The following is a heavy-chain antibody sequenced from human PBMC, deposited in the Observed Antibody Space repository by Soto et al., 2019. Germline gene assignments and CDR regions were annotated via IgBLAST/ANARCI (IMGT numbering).Heavy chain of an antibody. D-gene: IGHD1-26*01. CDR3: ARDMVGAFDY. CDR2: IYYSGST. CDR1: GGSISSYY. J-gene: IGHJ4*02. Sequence: SETLSLTCTVSGGSISSYYWSWIRQPPGKGLEWIGYIYYSGSTNYNPSLKSRVTISVDTSKNQFSLKLSSVTAADTAVYYCARDMVGAFDYWGQGPLVTVSS. V-gene: IGHV4-59*01.